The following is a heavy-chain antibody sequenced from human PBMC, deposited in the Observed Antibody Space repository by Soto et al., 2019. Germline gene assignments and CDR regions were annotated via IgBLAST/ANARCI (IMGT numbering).Heavy chain of an antibody. V-gene: IGHV1-18*01. CDR2: ISAYNGNT. CDR1: GYTFTSYG. Sequence: ASVKVSCKASGYTFTSYGISCVRQAPGQVLEWMGWISAYNGNTNYAQKLQGRVTMTTDTSTSTAYMELRSLRSDDTAVYYCARDLRSTYDSSGYSFDYWGQGTLVTVSS. D-gene: IGHD3-22*01. J-gene: IGHJ4*02. CDR3: ARDLRSTYDSSGYSFDY.